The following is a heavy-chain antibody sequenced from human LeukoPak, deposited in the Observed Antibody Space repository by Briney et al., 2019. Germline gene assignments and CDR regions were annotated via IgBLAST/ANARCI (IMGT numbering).Heavy chain of an antibody. J-gene: IGHJ4*02. CDR1: GVSIANTFYY. CDR3: ARRQDGHDY. CDR2: IYTTGST. V-gene: IGHV4-61*02. Sequence: PSQTLSLTCTVSGVSIANTFYYWNWLRQPAGEVLEWIGRIYTTGSTDYNPSLKSRVTISLDTARNQFSLKLSSVTAADTAVYYCARRQDGHDYWGQGTLVTVSS.